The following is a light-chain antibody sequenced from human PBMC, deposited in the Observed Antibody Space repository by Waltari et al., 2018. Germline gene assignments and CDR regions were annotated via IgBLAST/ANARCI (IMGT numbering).Light chain of an antibody. CDR1: ESVSTK. CDR2: CAS. V-gene: IGKV3-15*01. CDR3: QQYSNWPPT. J-gene: IGKJ1*01. Sequence: ETVMTQSPATLSVAPGEGATPSCRASESVSTKLAWYQRKSGQAPRLLIYCASTRANGIPARFSGTGSGTEFTLTVSSLQSEDFALYYCQQYSNWPPTFGQGTKVDIK.